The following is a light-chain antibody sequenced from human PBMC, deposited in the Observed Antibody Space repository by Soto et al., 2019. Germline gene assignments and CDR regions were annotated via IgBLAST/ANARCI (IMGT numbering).Light chain of an antibody. J-gene: IGLJ2*01. CDR3: CSYAGSSTLV. CDR2: EVS. V-gene: IGLV2-23*02. CDR1: SSDVGSYKL. Sequence: QSVLTQPASVSGSPGQSITISCTGTSSDVGSYKLVSWYQQYPGKAPKLMIYEVSQRPSGVSNRFSGSKSGNTASLTISGLQAEDEADYYCCSYAGSSTLVFGGGTKVTVL.